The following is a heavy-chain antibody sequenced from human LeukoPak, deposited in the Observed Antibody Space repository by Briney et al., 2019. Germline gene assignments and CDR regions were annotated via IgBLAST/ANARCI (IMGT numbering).Heavy chain of an antibody. CDR3: ARGRWAPRIAARLSWFDP. Sequence: PSETLSLTCAVYGGSFSGYYWSWIRQPPGKGLEWIGEINHSGSTNYNPSLKSRVTISVDTSKNQFSLKLSSVTAADTAVYYCARGRWAPRIAARLSWFDPWGQGTLVTVSS. CDR2: INHSGST. J-gene: IGHJ5*02. V-gene: IGHV4-34*01. CDR1: GGSFSGYY. D-gene: IGHD6-6*01.